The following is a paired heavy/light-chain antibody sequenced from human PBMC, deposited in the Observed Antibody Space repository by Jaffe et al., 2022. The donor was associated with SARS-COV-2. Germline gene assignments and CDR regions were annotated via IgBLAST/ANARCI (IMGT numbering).Heavy chain of an antibody. V-gene: IGHV1-2*06. Sequence: QVQLVQSGAEVKKPGASVKVSCKASGYTFTDYYMEWVRQAPGQGLEWMGRINPNSGATNFAQTFQGRVTMTRDSSTSTAYMELRRLTSDDTAVYYCARDAIYGVLIEYGMDVWGQGTTVTVSS. J-gene: IGHJ6*02. CDR3: ARDAIYGVLIEYGMDV. CDR1: GYTFTDYY. D-gene: IGHD3-3*01. CDR2: INPNSGAT.
Light chain of an antibody. CDR3: QVWDSVIDHWV. J-gene: IGLJ3*02. CDR1: NIGSKS. CDR2: DDT. Sequence: SYVLTQPPSVSVAPGQTARITCGGNNIGSKSVHWYQQKPGQVPVLVVYDDTDRPSGIPERVSGSNSGNTATLTISRVEAGDEADFYCQVWDSVIDHWVFGGGTKLTVL. V-gene: IGLV3-21*02.